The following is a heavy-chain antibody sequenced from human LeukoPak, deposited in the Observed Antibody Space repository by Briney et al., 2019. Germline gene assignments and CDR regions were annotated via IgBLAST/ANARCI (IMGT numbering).Heavy chain of an antibody. V-gene: IGHV3-23*01. CDR2: ISDSSGRT. CDR1: GFTSSDYD. J-gene: IGHJ5*02. Sequence: GGSLRLSCAGSGFTSSDYDMSWVRQAPGKGLEWVSSISDSSGRTFYADSVKGRFTISRDNSKNMLFLQMNSLRVEDTAVYYCAKDLSRAVAADWFDPWAQGTLVTVSS. D-gene: IGHD6-19*01. CDR3: AKDLSRAVAADWFDP.